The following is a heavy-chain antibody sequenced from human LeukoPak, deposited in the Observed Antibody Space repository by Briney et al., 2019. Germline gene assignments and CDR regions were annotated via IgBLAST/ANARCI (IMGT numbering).Heavy chain of an antibody. V-gene: IGHV3-20*04. D-gene: IGHD3-22*01. Sequence: PGGSLRLSCAASGFTFDDYGMSWVRQAPGKGLEWVSGINWNGGSTGYADSVKGRFTISRDNAKNSLYLQMNSLRAEDTAVYYCAKDRPNYYGTNGHYYRRDGDSWGQGTLVTVSS. CDR3: AKDRPNYYGTNGHYYRRDGDS. J-gene: IGHJ5*01. CDR1: GFTFDDYG. CDR2: INWNGGST.